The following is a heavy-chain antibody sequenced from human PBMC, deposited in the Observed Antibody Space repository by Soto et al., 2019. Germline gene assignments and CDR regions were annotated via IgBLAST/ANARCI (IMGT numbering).Heavy chain of an antibody. CDR2: ISGSGGST. Sequence: GGSLRLSCAASGFTFSSYAMSWVRQAPGKGLEWVSAISGSGGSTYYADSVKGRFTISRDNSKNTLYLQMNSLRAEDTAVYYCAKDPVYCSGGSCYVYWGQGTLVTVSS. CDR3: AKDPVYCSGGSCYVY. CDR1: GFTFSSYA. D-gene: IGHD2-15*01. V-gene: IGHV3-23*01. J-gene: IGHJ4*02.